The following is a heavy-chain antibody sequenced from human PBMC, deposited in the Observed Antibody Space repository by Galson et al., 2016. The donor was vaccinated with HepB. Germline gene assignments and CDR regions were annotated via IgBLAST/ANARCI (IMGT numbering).Heavy chain of an antibody. D-gene: IGHD3-3*02. Sequence: SLRLSCAVSGFMVSGKYMSWVRQAPGKGLEWVSVIYSGGTTYYAASAMGRFTVTRDSSKNTLYLQMNSLRMDDSAVYYCARAITHFWSGYLDFDPWGQGTLVTVSS. CDR1: GFMVSGKY. J-gene: IGHJ5*02. V-gene: IGHV3-53*01. CDR3: ARAITHFWSGYLDFDP. CDR2: IYSGGTT.